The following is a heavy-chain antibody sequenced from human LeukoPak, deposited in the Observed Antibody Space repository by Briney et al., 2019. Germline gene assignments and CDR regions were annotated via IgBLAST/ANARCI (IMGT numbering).Heavy chain of an antibody. J-gene: IGHJ4*02. CDR1: GGSISSSSYY. Sequence: SETLSLTSTVSGGSISSSSYYWGWVRQPPGKGPEWIGTIYYSGTTYYNPSLKSRVTVSVDTSKNQFSLRLSSVTAADTAVYFCARYVVTRGYSFDYWGQGTLVTVSS. D-gene: IGHD4-23*01. CDR2: IYYSGTT. V-gene: IGHV4-39*01. CDR3: ARYVVTRGYSFDY.